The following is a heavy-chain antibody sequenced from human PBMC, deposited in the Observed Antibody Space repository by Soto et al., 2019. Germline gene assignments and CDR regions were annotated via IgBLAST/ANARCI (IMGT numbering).Heavy chain of an antibody. CDR1: GFTVSSNY. D-gene: IGHD5-12*01. CDR2: IYSGGST. CDR3: ASERGYSGYIDD. V-gene: IGHV3-53*01. J-gene: IGHJ4*02. Sequence: HPGGYVRLSCAASGFTVSSNYMSWVRQAPGKGLEWVSVIYSGGSTYYADSVKGRFTISRDNSKNTLYLQMNSLRAEDTAVYYCASERGYSGYIDDWGPGTLVTVFS.